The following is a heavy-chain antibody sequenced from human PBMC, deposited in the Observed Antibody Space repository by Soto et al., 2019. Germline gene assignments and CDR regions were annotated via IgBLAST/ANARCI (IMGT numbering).Heavy chain of an antibody. CDR1: GGTFSSYA. J-gene: IGHJ6*02. D-gene: IGHD3-10*01. Sequence: QVQLVQSGAEVKKPGSSVKVSCKASGGTFSSYAISWVRQAPGQGLEWMGGIIPIFGTANYAQKFQGRVTITADESTSTAYMELSSLRSEDTAVYYYARKGAGSRSYGYYYGMDVWGQGTTVNVSS. V-gene: IGHV1-69*01. CDR2: IIPIFGTA. CDR3: ARKGAGSRSYGYYYGMDV.